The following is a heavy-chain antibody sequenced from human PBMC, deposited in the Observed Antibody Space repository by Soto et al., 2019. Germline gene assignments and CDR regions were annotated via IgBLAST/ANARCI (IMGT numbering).Heavy chain of an antibody. CDR1: GYTFTNYW. CDR3: ARRTCSAGNCYVLFAP. J-gene: IGHJ5*02. CDR2: IFPGDSDT. D-gene: IGHD2-15*01. Sequence: PGESLKISCKGSGYTFTNYWIAWVRQMPGKGLEWMGSIFPGDSDTRYSPSFQGQVTISGDKSISTAYLQWSSLKPSDTAIYYCARRTCSAGNCYVLFAPRGQGTMVTASS. V-gene: IGHV5-51*01.